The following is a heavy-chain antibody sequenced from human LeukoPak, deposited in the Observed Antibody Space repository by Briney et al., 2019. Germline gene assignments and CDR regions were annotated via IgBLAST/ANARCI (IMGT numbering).Heavy chain of an antibody. CDR1: GCTISSYY. D-gene: IGHD2/OR15-2a*01. J-gene: IGHJ4*02. CDR2: IYYSGST. Sequence: PSESLSLTCTVSGCTISSYYWSWIRQPPGKGLEWVGYIYYSGSTNYNPSLKSRVTISVDTSNNQYYLKLSSVTAADTAVYYCARHVGERSSHVLPYYFDYWGEGTVVTVSS. V-gene: IGHV4-59*08. CDR3: ARHVGERSSHVLPYYFDY.